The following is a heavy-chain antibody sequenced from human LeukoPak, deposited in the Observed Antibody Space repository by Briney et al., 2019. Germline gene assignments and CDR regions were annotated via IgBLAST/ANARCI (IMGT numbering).Heavy chain of an antibody. D-gene: IGHD3-10*01. J-gene: IGHJ4*02. CDR3: VKDRTGTYTLDY. CDR2: ISDDGSRQ. V-gene: IGHV3-30-3*01. Sequence: QPGRSLRLSCAATGFTLSNYAIHWGRQAPGKGLEWVAFISDDGSRQHYADSVKGRFTISRDNSKNTLNLQMNSLRAEDTAVYYCVKDRTGTYTLDYWGQGTLVTVSS. CDR1: GFTLSNYA.